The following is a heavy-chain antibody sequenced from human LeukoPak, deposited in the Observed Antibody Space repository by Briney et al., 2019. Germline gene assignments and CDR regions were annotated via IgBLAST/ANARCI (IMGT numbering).Heavy chain of an antibody. CDR3: TRDTLFGGY. D-gene: IGHD3-16*01. J-gene: IGHJ4*02. CDR1: GFTFSRHG. V-gene: IGHV3-7*03. CDR2: IKQDGSEK. Sequence: GGSLRLSCAPSGFTFSRHGMHWVRQAPGKGLEWVANIKQDGSEKYYVDSVKGRFTISRDNAKNSLYLQMNSLRAEDTAVYYCTRDTLFGGYWGQGTLVTVSS.